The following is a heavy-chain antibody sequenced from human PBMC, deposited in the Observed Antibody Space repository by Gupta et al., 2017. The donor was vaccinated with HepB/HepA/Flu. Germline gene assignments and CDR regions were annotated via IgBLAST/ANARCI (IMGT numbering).Heavy chain of an antibody. CDR3: ARTGTDDD. CDR1: GGSFETFA. J-gene: IGHJ4*02. V-gene: IGHV1-69*04. Sequence: VQLLQSGAAVKKPGSSVKFSCTPSGGSFETFAINWVRQAPGQGLEWRGRVIPVVGIKNDERNFQDRVTITADKSTATAYMEMSGLKGEDTAVYYCARTGTDDDGGQGTRVTVSS. CDR2: VIPVVGIK. D-gene: IGHD3-3*01.